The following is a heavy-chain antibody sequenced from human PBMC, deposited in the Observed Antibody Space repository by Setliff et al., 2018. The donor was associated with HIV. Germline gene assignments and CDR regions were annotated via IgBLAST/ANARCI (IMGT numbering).Heavy chain of an antibody. CDR1: RFDFNNYW. CDR2: IGQDGSEK. D-gene: IGHD3-10*01. Sequence: GGSLRLSCAASRFDFNNYWMCWVRQAPGKGLEWVANIGQDGSEKNYVDSVKGRFTISRDNAKNSMDLQMNSLRAEDTAIYYCARKLRPGHGVDVWGQGTTVTVSS. V-gene: IGHV3-7*01. J-gene: IGHJ6*02. CDR3: ARKLRPGHGVDV.